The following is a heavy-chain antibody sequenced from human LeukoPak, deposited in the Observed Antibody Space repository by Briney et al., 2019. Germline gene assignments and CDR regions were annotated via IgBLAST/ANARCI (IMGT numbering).Heavy chain of an antibody. CDR2: INPSGGST. V-gene: IGHV1-46*01. D-gene: IGHD2-15*01. CDR3: ARDESCSGGSCYSPFDY. J-gene: IGHJ4*02. CDR1: GYTFTSNY. Sequence: ASVKVSCKAFGYTFTSNYMHWVRQAPGQGLEWMGIINPSGGSTSYAQKFQGRVTMTRDMSTSAVYMELSSLRSEDTAVYYCARDESCSGGSCYSPFDYWGQGTLVTVSS.